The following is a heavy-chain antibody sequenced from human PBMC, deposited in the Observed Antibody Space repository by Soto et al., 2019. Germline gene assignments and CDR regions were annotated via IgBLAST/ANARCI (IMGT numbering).Heavy chain of an antibody. D-gene: IGHD3-10*01. CDR3: ARAFTFPNPWFDS. CDR1: GGSISSYY. CDR2: IDYSGST. V-gene: IGHV4-59*01. Sequence: QLQLLESGPGLVKPSETLSLTCTVSGGSISSYYWSWIRQPPGKGLEWIGYIDYSGSTNYNPSLTSRVTISKDTSKTQFSLRLRSVTAADTAVYYWARAFTFPNPWFDSWGQGTLVTVSS. J-gene: IGHJ5*01.